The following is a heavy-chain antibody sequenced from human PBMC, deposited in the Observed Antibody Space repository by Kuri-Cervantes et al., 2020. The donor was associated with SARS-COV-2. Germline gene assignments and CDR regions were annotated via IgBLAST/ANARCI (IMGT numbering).Heavy chain of an antibody. CDR1: GGSISSYY. CDR2: IYYSGST. J-gene: IGHJ3*02. CDR3: ARDWAWGNNRFIGGASDI. D-gene: IGHD3-16*02. Sequence: SETLSLTCTVSGGSISSYYWSWIRQPPGKGLEWIGYIYYSGSTYYNPSLKSRVTISVDTSKNQFSLKLSSVTAADTAVYYCARDWAWGNNRFIGGASDIWGQGTMVTVSS. V-gene: IGHV4-59*01.